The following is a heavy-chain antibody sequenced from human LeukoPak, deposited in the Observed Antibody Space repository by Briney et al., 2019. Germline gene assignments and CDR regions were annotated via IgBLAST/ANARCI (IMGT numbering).Heavy chain of an antibody. J-gene: IGHJ4*02. CDR2: IRGSGTGT. V-gene: IGHV3-21*01. Sequence: GGSLRLSCAASGFTLSSYSMSWVRPAPGKGLEWVSSIRGSGTGTHYADSVKGRFTISRDNAKNSLYLQMNSLRAEDTAVYYCARDPNSSSFDYWGQGTLVTVSS. CDR3: ARDPNSSSFDY. D-gene: IGHD6-13*01. CDR1: GFTLSSYS.